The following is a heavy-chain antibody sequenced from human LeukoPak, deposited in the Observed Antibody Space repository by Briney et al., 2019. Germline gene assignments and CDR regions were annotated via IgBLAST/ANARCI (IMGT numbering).Heavy chain of an antibody. D-gene: IGHD4-23*01. CDR1: GFTFSSYA. Sequence: GGSLRLSCAASGFTFSSYAMHWVRQAPGKGLEWVAVISYDGSNKYYADSVKGRFTISRDNSKNTLYLQMNSLRAEDTAVYYCARAVIFDYGGKGPPFDYWGQGTLVTVSS. CDR3: ARAVIFDYGGKGPPFDY. CDR2: ISYDGSNK. V-gene: IGHV3-30-3*01. J-gene: IGHJ4*02.